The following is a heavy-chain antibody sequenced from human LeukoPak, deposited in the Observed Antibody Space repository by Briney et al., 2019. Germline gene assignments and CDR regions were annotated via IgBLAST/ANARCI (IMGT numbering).Heavy chain of an antibody. CDR3: AKDLSTLVRGVITL. CDR1: GFTFSSYA. Sequence: GGSLRLSCAASGFTFSSYAMSWVRQAPGKGLEWVSAISGGGGGTYYADSVKGRFTISRDNSKNTLYLQMNSLRAEDTAVYYCAKDLSTLVRGVITLWGQGAPVTVSS. CDR2: ISGGGGGT. V-gene: IGHV3-23*01. D-gene: IGHD3-10*01. J-gene: IGHJ4*02.